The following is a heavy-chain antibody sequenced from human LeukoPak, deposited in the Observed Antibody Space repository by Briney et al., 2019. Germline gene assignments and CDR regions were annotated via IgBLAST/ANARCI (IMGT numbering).Heavy chain of an antibody. D-gene: IGHD3-16*02. Sequence: GGSLRLSCAASGFTVRTSFMSWVRQAAGKGLEWISLMYSGGGTFYADSVTGRFTISRDSSKNTLDLKMNSLRAEDTAVYYCARHDSESLYQYSGLDVWGQGTTVTVSS. V-gene: IGHV3-66*04. CDR3: ARHDSESLYQYSGLDV. CDR2: MYSGGGT. CDR1: GFTVRTSF. J-gene: IGHJ6*02.